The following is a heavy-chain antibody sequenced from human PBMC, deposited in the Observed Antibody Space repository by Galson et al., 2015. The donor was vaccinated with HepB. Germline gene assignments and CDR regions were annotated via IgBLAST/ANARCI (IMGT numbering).Heavy chain of an antibody. CDR1: GYSFDRNT. CDR2: INTNTGNP. CDR3: ARADGGGYYYVDY. V-gene: IGHV7-4-1*02. D-gene: IGHD2-21*01. J-gene: IGHJ4*02. Sequence: SVKVSCKASGYSFDRNTINWVRQAPGQGLEWMGWINTNTGNPTYAQGFTGRFAFSLDTSVSTAYLQISSLKAEDTAKYYCARADGGGYYYVDYWGQGTLVTVSS.